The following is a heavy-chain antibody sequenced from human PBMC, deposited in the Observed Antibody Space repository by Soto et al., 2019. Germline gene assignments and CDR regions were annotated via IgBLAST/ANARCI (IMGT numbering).Heavy chain of an antibody. J-gene: IGHJ4*02. D-gene: IGHD6-19*01. V-gene: IGHV3-23*01. CDR2: ISASGGST. CDR1: GFTFSSYA. CDR3: AKDRIAVAGSNFDY. Sequence: GGSLRLSCAASGFTFSSYAISWVRQSPGKGLEWVSSISASGGSTYYADSVKGRFTISRDNSKDTLYVQMNSLRAEDTAVYYCAKDRIAVAGSNFDYWGQGTLVTVSS.